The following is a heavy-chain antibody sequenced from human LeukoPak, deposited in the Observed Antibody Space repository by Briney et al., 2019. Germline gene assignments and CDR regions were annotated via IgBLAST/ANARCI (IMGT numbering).Heavy chain of an antibody. J-gene: IGHJ4*02. CDR3: ASSWGGAIRPGDY. CDR2: ISSSSSTI. CDR1: GFTVSSNY. D-gene: IGHD3-16*02. V-gene: IGHV3-48*04. Sequence: GGSLRLSCAASGFTVSSNYMSWVRQAPGKGLEWVSYISSSSSTIYYADSVKGRFTTSRDNAQNSLYLQMNSLRVEDTAVYYCASSWGGAIRPGDYWGQGTLVTVSS.